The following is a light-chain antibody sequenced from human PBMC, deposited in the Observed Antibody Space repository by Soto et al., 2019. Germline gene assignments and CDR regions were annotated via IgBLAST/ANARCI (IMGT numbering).Light chain of an antibody. J-gene: IGLJ1*01. V-gene: IGLV2-11*01. CDR2: DVI. CDR1: SSDVGGYNY. Sequence: QSALTQPRSVSGSPGQSVTTSCTGTSSDVGGYNYVSWYQHHPGKAPEVIIYDVIKRPSGVPDRFSGSKSGNTASLTISGLQAEDEADYYCCSYAGSDTFVFGTGTKLTVL. CDR3: CSYAGSDTFV.